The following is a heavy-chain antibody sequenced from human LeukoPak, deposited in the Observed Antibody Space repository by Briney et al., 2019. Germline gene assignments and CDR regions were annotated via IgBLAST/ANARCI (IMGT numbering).Heavy chain of an antibody. CDR3: AAFGSYYWIGEY. V-gene: IGHV1-18*01. Sequence: ASVKVSCKASGYTFTSYGISWVRRAPGQGLEWMGWISAYNGNTNYAQKLQGRVTMTTDTSTSTAYMELRSLRSDDTAVYYCAAFGSYYWIGEYWGQGTLVTVSS. J-gene: IGHJ4*02. CDR2: ISAYNGNT. CDR1: GYTFTSYG. D-gene: IGHD1-26*01.